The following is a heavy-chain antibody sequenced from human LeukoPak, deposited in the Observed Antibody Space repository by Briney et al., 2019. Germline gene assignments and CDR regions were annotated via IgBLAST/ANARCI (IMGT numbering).Heavy chain of an antibody. Sequence: ASVKVSCKASGGTFSSYAISWVRQATGQGLEWMGWMNPNSGNTGYAQKFQGRVTITRNTSISTAYMELSSLRSEDTAVYYCARDLSGVTGYTYGRGIDYWGQGTLVTVSS. D-gene: IGHD5-18*01. CDR3: ARDLSGVTGYTYGRGIDY. V-gene: IGHV1-8*03. J-gene: IGHJ4*02. CDR2: MNPNSGNT. CDR1: GGTFSSYA.